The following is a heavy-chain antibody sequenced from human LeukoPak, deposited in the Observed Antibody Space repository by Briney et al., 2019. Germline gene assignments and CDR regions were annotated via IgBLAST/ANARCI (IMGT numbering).Heavy chain of an antibody. Sequence: ASVKVSCKASGYTFTGYGISWVRQAPGQGLEWMGWISAYNGNTNYAQKLQGRVTMTTDTSTSTAYMELRSLRSDDTAVYYCAREDVDTYYYGSGSYFAFDYWGQGTLVTVSS. D-gene: IGHD3-10*01. V-gene: IGHV1-18*01. CDR3: AREDVDTYYYGSGSYFAFDY. CDR1: GYTFTGYG. J-gene: IGHJ4*02. CDR2: ISAYNGNT.